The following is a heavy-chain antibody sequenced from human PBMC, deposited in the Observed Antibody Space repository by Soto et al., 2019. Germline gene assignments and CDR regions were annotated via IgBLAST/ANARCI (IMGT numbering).Heavy chain of an antibody. D-gene: IGHD5-12*01. CDR3: AKGSIEYSASVDY. CDR1: GFSFSSYA. Sequence: EVQLLESGGGLIQPGGSMRLSCSASGFSFSSYAMMWVRQAPGKGLEWVSVISGSGGSSYFADSAKGRFTISRDNSKNMLYLEMNSLRAEDTARYFCAKGSIEYSASVDYWGQGTLVIVSS. V-gene: IGHV3-23*01. CDR2: ISGSGGSS. J-gene: IGHJ4*02.